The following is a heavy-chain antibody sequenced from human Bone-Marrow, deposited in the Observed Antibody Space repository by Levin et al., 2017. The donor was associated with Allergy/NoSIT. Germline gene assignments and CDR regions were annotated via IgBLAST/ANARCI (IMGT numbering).Heavy chain of an antibody. CDR3: ARDQTEISGGTPAGF. CDR1: GYSFTTYG. J-gene: IGHJ4*02. CDR2: VSTYTGDT. V-gene: IGHV1-18*04. Sequence: GESLKISCKASGYSFTTYGVNWVRQAPGQGLEWMGWVSTYTGDTHYAQTFQGRLTLDTDPSTSTVYMDLKSLRSDDTAVYYCARDQTEISGGTPAGFWGQGTLVTVSS. D-gene: IGHD1-14*01.